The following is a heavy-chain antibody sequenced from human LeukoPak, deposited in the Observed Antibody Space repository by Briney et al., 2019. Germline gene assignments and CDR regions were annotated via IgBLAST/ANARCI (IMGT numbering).Heavy chain of an antibody. J-gene: IGHJ6*02. D-gene: IGHD2-15*01. CDR1: GGSISSGDYY. V-gene: IGHV4-30-4*01. CDR2: IYYSGST. Sequence: PSQTLSLTCTVSGGSISSGDYYWSWIRQPPGKGLEWIGYIYYSGSTYYNPSLKSRVTISVDTSKNQFSLKLSSVTAADTAVYYCASRYCSGGSCYSGYYYYYGMDVWGQGTTVTVSS. CDR3: ASRYCSGGSCYSGYYYYYGMDV.